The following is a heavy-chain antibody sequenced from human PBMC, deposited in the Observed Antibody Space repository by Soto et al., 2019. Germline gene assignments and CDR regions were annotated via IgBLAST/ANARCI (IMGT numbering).Heavy chain of an antibody. V-gene: IGHV4-59*08. CDR2: IYYSGST. CDR3: ARHSRSPQKYFDY. CDR1: GGSISSYY. Sequence: TSETLSLTCTVSGGSISSYYWSWIRQPPGKGLEWIGYIYYSGSTNYNPSLKSRVTISVDTSKNQFSLKLSSVTAADTAVYYCARHSRSPQKYFDYWGQGTLVTAP. J-gene: IGHJ4*02.